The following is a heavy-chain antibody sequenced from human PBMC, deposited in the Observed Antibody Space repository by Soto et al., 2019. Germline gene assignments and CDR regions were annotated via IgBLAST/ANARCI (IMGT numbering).Heavy chain of an antibody. V-gene: IGHV4-30-4*01. CDR2: IYYSGST. CDR3: ARDPAATYYYDSSGLRGAFDI. CDR1: GGSISSGDYY. Sequence: SETLSLTCTVSGGSISSGDYYWSWIRQPPGKGLEWIGYIYYSGSTYYNPSLKSRVTISVDTSKNQFPLKLSSVTAADTAVYYCARDPAATYYYDSSGLRGAFDIWGQGTMVTVSS. J-gene: IGHJ3*02. D-gene: IGHD3-22*01.